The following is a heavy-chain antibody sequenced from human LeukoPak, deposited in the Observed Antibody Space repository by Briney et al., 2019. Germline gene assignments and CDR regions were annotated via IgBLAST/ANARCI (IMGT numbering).Heavy chain of an antibody. J-gene: IGHJ4*02. V-gene: IGHV1-2*02. CDR1: GYTFTGYY. Sequence: ASVKVSCKASGYTFTGYYMHWVRQAPGQGLEWMGWINPNTGGTDHAQEFRDKITMTRDTSISTAYIELSRLISDDTAVYYCARGGRSGYRYFDYWGQGTLVTVSS. D-gene: IGHD5-18*01. CDR3: ARGGRSGYRYFDY. CDR2: INPNTGGT.